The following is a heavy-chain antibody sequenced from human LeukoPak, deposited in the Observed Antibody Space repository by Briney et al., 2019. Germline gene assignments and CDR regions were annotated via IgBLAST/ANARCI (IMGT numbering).Heavy chain of an antibody. D-gene: IGHD3-3*01. CDR2: IYHSGST. Sequence: SETLSLTCAVSGGSISSSNWWSWVRQPPGKGLEWIGEIYHSGSTNYNPSLKRRVTISVDKSKNQFSLKLSSVTAADTAVYYCARSVATIFGVVIKRRYFDYWGQGTLVTVSS. V-gene: IGHV4-4*02. CDR3: ARSVATIFGVVIKRRYFDY. J-gene: IGHJ4*02. CDR1: GGSISSSNW.